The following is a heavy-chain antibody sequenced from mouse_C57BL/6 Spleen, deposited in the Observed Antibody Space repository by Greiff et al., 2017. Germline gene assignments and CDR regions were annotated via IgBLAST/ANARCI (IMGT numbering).Heavy chain of an antibody. Sequence: VKLMESGPGLVQPSQSLSITCTVSGFSLTSYGVHWVRQSPGKGLEWLGVIWSGGSTDYNAAFISRLSISKDNSKSQVFFKMNSLQADDTAIYYCARNENYGSSYAWFAYWGQGTLVTVSA. J-gene: IGHJ3*01. D-gene: IGHD1-1*01. CDR3: ARNENYGSSYAWFAY. CDR2: IWSGGST. CDR1: GFSLTSYG. V-gene: IGHV2-2*01.